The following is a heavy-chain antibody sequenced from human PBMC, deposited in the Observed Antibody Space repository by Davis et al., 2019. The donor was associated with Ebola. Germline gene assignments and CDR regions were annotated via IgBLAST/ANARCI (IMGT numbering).Heavy chain of an antibody. V-gene: IGHV3-74*03. CDR2: INRDGSTT. CDR1: GFTFSSYW. Sequence: GESLKISCAASGFTFSSYWMHWVRQAPGKGLVWVSCINRDGSTTTYADSVKGRFTISRDNAKNSLYLQMNSLRAEDTALYYCAKDIGALPYSSPFDYWGQGTLVTVSS. CDR3: AKDIGALPYSSPFDY. D-gene: IGHD6-13*01. J-gene: IGHJ4*02.